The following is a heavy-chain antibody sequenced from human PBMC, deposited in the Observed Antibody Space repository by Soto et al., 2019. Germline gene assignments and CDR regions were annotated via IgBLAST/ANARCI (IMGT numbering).Heavy chain of an antibody. V-gene: IGHV4-30-4*01. Sequence: QVQLQESGPGLVKPSQTLSLTCTVSGGSISGGDYYWSWLRQPPGKGPEWIGYIYYSGSTYYNPSLKRRVTISVETSKNLFSLKLSSVTAAATAVYYCARVRSSGNYYGDMDYWGQGALVTVSS. CDR1: GGSISGGDYY. J-gene: IGHJ4*02. D-gene: IGHD3-22*01. CDR2: IYYSGST. CDR3: ARVRSSGNYYGDMDY.